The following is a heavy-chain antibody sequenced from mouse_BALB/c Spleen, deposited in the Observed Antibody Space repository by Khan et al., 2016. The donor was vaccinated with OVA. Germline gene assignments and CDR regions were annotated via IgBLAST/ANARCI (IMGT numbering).Heavy chain of an antibody. V-gene: IGHV5-9*02. CDR3: SRPSYYGNPWFTY. J-gene: IGHJ3*01. CDR2: ISSGGSYS. CDR1: GFAFISYD. D-gene: IGHD2-10*01. Sequence: EVELVESGGGLVKPGGSLKLSCTASGFAFISYDMSWVRQTPEKRLEWVATISSGGSYSYYQDSVKGRFAISRNIHRKNLYLQMSSLVAEDTAFYYGSRPSYYGNPWFTYWGQVTLVTVSA.